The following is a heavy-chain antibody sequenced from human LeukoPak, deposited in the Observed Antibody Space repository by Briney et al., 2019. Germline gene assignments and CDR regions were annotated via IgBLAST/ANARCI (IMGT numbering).Heavy chain of an antibody. CDR1: GFTFSTYG. V-gene: IGHV3-48*02. CDR2: ISGSTGTT. J-gene: IGHJ4*02. CDR3: ARELRPFDY. Sequence: GGSLRLSCAASGFTFSTYGMNWVRQAPGKGLEWVSYISGSTGTTYYADSVKGRFTISRDNAKNSLYLQMNSLRDEDTAVYYCARELRPFDYWGQGTLVTVSS. D-gene: IGHD4/OR15-4a*01.